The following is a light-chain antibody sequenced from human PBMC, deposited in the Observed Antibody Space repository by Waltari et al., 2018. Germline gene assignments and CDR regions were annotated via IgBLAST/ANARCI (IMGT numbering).Light chain of an antibody. CDR2: DAS. Sequence: EIVLTQSPATLSLSPGERATLSCRASQSVSSFLAWYQHKPGQAPRLLIYDASNRATGIPARFSGSGSGTDFTLTISSLEPEDFAVYYCHQRSNWPLTFGGGTK. J-gene: IGKJ4*01. V-gene: IGKV3-11*01. CDR1: QSVSSF. CDR3: HQRSNWPLT.